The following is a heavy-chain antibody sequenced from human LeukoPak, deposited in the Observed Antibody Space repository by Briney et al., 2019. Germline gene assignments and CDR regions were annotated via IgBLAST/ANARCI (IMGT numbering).Heavy chain of an antibody. Sequence: SETLSLTCTVTGGSHSDYYRSWIRQPAGKGLAWIGRIYSSGSTNYNPSLKRRATMSVDKSKSQLPLTLNSVPAADTDVYYFARELSTGWLGFGAWGQGTLVTVAS. CDR1: GGSHSDYY. D-gene: IGHD6-19*01. J-gene: IGHJ5*02. V-gene: IGHV4-4*07. CDR2: IYSSGST. CDR3: ARELSTGWLGFGA.